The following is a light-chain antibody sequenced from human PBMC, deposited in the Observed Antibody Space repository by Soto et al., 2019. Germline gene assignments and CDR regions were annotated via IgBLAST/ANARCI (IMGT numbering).Light chain of an antibody. CDR2: GAS. CDR3: QQSYVYPYT. V-gene: IGKV1-16*02. CDR1: QDIKNY. J-gene: IGKJ2*01. Sequence: DIQMTQSPSSLSASVGDRVTITCRASQDIKNYLVWFQQKPGRAPQSLISGASTLQTGVPSKFSGSRSGTDFTLTISSLQPEDFATYYCQQSYVYPYTFGQGTKLEIK.